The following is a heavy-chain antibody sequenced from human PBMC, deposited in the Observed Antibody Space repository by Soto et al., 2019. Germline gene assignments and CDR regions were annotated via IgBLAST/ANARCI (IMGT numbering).Heavy chain of an antibody. V-gene: IGHV4-31*03. Sequence: QVQLQESGPGLVKPSQTLSLTCTVSGGSISSGDYYWSWIRQHPGKGLEWIGYIYYSGSTYYNPSLQCRVTISVDTSKNQFSLKLSSVTAADTAVYYCARWWSGSRQGFDPWGQGTLVTVSS. CDR3: ARWWSGSRQGFDP. D-gene: IGHD3-3*01. CDR2: IYYSGST. CDR1: GGSISSGDYY. J-gene: IGHJ5*02.